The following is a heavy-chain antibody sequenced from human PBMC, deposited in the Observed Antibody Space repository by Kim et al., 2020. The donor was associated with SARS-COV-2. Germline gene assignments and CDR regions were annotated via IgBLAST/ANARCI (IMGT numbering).Heavy chain of an antibody. D-gene: IGHD2-2*02. J-gene: IGHJ6*02. CDR2: ISYDGSDK. Sequence: GGSLRLSCAASGFTFSRYAMHWVRQAPGKGLEWVAVISYDGSDKSYADSVKGRFTISRDNSKNTLYLQINSLRAEDTAAYYCARDIVLVPAAIVHYNYYYGMDVWGQGTTVTVSS. V-gene: IGHV3-30*04. CDR1: GFTFSRYA. CDR3: ARDIVLVPAAIVHYNYYYGMDV.